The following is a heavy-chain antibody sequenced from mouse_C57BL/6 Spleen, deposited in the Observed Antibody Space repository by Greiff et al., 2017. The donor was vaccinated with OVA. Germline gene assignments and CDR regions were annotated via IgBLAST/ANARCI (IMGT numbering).Heavy chain of an antibody. Sequence: QVQLKESGAELVKPGASVKISCKASGYAFSSYWMNWVKQRPGKGLEWIGQIYPGDGDTNYNGKFKGKATLTADKSSSTAYMQLSSLTSEDSAVYFCARNDYYGSSYLDYWGQGTTLTVSS. CDR2: IYPGDGDT. D-gene: IGHD1-1*01. CDR3: ARNDYYGSSYLDY. J-gene: IGHJ2*01. CDR1: GYAFSSYW. V-gene: IGHV1-80*01.